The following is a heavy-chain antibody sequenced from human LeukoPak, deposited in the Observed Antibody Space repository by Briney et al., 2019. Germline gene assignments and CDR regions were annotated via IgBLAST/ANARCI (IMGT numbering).Heavy chain of an antibody. J-gene: IGHJ4*02. CDR2: IRYDGSNK. CDR3: AKGFEYSSSSGFDY. CDR1: GFTFSSYG. D-gene: IGHD6-6*01. Sequence: PGGFLRLSCAASGFTFSSYGMHWVRQAPGKGLEWVAFIRYDGSNKYYADSVKGRFTISRDNSKNTLYLQMNSLRAEDTAVYYCAKGFEYSSSSGFDYWGQGTLVTVSS. V-gene: IGHV3-30*02.